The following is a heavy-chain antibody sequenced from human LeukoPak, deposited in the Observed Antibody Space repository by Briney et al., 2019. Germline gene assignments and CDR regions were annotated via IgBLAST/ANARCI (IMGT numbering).Heavy chain of an antibody. CDR3: AKEEGASSASFDN. J-gene: IGHJ4*02. CDR2: ISDNGGRT. CDR1: AFTFSSYA. V-gene: IGHV3-23*01. Sequence: TGGSLRLSCAASAFTFSSYAMSWVRQARGKGLEWVSGISDNGGRTYYADSVKGRFTISRDNSKNTLYLQMNSLRAEDTAVYYCAKEEGASSASFDNWGQGTLVTVSS. D-gene: IGHD3-22*01.